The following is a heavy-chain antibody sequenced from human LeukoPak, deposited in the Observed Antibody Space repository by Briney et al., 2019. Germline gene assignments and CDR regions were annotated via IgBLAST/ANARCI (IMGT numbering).Heavy chain of an antibody. D-gene: IGHD7-27*01. CDR2: INPNSGGT. CDR1: GYTFTGYY. V-gene: IGHV1-2*02. CDR3: ARDLENWGKISAFDI. Sequence: ASVKVSCKASGYTFTGYYMHWVRQAPGQGLEWMGWINPNSGGTNYAQKFQGRVTMTRDTSINTAYMELSRLRSDDTAVYYCARDLENWGKISAFDIWGQGTMVTVSS. J-gene: IGHJ3*02.